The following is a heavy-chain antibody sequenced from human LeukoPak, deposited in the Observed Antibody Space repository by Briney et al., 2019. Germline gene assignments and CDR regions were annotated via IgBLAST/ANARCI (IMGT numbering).Heavy chain of an antibody. CDR3: ATYRQVLLPFES. CDR2: IKQDGSEK. Sequence: GGSLRLSCAASGFTFSSYWMTWVRQAPGKGLEWVANIKQDGSEKYYVDSVKGRFTISRDNSKSTLSLQMNSLRAEDTAIYYCATYRQVLLPFESWGQGTLVTVSS. V-gene: IGHV3-7*03. J-gene: IGHJ4*02. D-gene: IGHD2-8*02. CDR1: GFTFSSYW.